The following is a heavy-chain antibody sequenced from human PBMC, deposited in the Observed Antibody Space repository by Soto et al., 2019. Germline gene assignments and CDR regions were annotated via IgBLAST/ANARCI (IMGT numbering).Heavy chain of an antibody. CDR3: ARARTYYYGSGEGLDWFDP. V-gene: IGHV4-34*01. CDR2: INHSGNT. CDR1: GGSFSDYY. D-gene: IGHD3-10*01. J-gene: IGHJ5*02. Sequence: SETLSLTCAVYGGSFSDYYWNWIRQPPGKGLEWIGQINHSGNTNYNPSLKSRATISVDTSKNQFSLRLSSVTAADTAVYYCARARTYYYGSGEGLDWFDPWGQGTLVTVSS.